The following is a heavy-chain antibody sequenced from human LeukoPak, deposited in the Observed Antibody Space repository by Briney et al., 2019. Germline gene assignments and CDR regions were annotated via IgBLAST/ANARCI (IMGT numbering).Heavy chain of an antibody. V-gene: IGHV1-69*13. J-gene: IGHJ4*02. Sequence: GASVKVSCKASGYTFTSYAISWVRQAPGQGLEWMGGIIPIFGTANYAQKFQGRVTITADESTSTAYMELSSLRSEDAAVYYCAPGGGYDSSGYYGYWGQGTLVTVSS. D-gene: IGHD3-22*01. CDR1: GYTFTSYA. CDR3: APGGGYDSSGYYGY. CDR2: IIPIFGTA.